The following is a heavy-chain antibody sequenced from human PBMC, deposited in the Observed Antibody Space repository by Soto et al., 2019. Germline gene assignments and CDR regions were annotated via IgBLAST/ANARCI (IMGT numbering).Heavy chain of an antibody. CDR1: GYTFTSYY. CDR3: ARDGLVVMITFGGVIGMSFDY. Sequence: ASVKVSCKASGYTFTSYYMHWVRQAPGQGLEWMGIINPSGGSTSYAQKFQGRVTMTRDTSTSTVYMELSSLRSEDTAVYYCARDGLVVMITFGGVIGMSFDYWGQGTLVTVSS. J-gene: IGHJ4*02. CDR2: INPSGGST. D-gene: IGHD3-16*02. V-gene: IGHV1-46*01.